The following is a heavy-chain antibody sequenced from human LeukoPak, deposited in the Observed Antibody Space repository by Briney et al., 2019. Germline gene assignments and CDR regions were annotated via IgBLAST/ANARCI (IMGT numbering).Heavy chain of an antibody. CDR3: ARAAEQQLVPFDY. V-gene: IGHV1-46*01. CDR1: GGTFSSYA. J-gene: IGHJ4*02. Sequence: ASVKVSCKASGGTFSSYAISWVRQAPGQGLEWMGFINPSGGSTSYAREFQGRVTMTWDTSTSTAYMELRSLRSDDTAVYYCARAAEQQLVPFDYWGQGTLVTVSS. CDR2: INPSGGST. D-gene: IGHD6-13*01.